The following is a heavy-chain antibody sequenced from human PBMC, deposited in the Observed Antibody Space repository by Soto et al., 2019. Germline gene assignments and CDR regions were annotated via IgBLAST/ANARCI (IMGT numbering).Heavy chain of an antibody. CDR2: ISTSGSTI. J-gene: IGHJ4*02. Sequence: LRLSCAASGFTFSDYYMSWVRQAPGKGLEWVSYISTSGSTIYYADSVKGRSTISRDNAKNSLYLQMNSLRAEDTAVYYCARVGISGSYLDYWGQGTLVTVSS. D-gene: IGHD1-26*01. V-gene: IGHV3-11*04. CDR3: ARVGISGSYLDY. CDR1: GFTFSDYY.